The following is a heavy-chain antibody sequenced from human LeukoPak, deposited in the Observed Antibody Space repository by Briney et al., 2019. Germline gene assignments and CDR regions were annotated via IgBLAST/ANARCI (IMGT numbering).Heavy chain of an antibody. V-gene: IGHV5-51*01. D-gene: IGHD3-22*01. CDR2: IYPGDSDT. J-gene: IGHJ4*02. CDR3: ARRGDYYDSSGYQYYFDY. CDR1: GYSFTSYW. Sequence: GESLQISCKGSGYSFTSYWIGWVRQMPGKGLESMGIIYPGDSDTRYGPSFQGQVTISADKSISTAYLQWSSLKASDTAMYYCARRGDYYDSSGYQYYFDYWGQGTLVTVSS.